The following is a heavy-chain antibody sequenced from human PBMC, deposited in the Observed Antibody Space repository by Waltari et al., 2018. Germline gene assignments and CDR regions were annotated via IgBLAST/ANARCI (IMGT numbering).Heavy chain of an antibody. V-gene: IGHV3-33*01. Sequence: QVQLVESGGGVVQPGRSLRLSCAASGFIFSNFGMHWVRQAPGKGLEWVAVVWAGANNKYYAVSVKGRFTISMDNSKNTLFLQMDSLRAEDTALYYCAREPLPPAITAAGLDFWGQGTLVTVAS. CDR1: GFIFSNFG. CDR3: AREPLPPAITAAGLDF. CDR2: VWAGANNK. J-gene: IGHJ4*02. D-gene: IGHD6-13*01.